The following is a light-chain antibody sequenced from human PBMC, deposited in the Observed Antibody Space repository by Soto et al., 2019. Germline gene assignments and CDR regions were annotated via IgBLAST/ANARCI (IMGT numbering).Light chain of an antibody. CDR2: EVS. CDR3: SAYTNIGTLV. CDR1: RDDVGGYNY. V-gene: IGLV2-14*01. J-gene: IGLJ3*02. Sequence: QSALTQPASVSGSPGQSITISCTGTRDDVGGYNYVSWYQQYPGKAPKIMIYEVSYRPSGVSNRFSGSRSGHTASLSVSGHQFEAEEDYSCSAYTNIGTLVFGGGTKLTVL.